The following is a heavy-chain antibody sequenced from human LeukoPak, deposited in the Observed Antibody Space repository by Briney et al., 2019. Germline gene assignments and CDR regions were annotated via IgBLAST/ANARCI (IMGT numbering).Heavy chain of an antibody. V-gene: IGHV5-51*01. D-gene: IGHD2/OR15-2a*01. J-gene: IGHJ3*02. Sequence: GESLKISCKGSGYTFTRSWIGWIRQMPGKGLEWMGIIYPADSDTRYSPSFQGQVTISADKSINTAYLQWSSLKASDTAMYYCTRNMKSSDTHDAFDIWGQGTMVTVSS. CDR2: IYPADSDT. CDR1: GYTFTRSW. CDR3: TRNMKSSDTHDAFDI.